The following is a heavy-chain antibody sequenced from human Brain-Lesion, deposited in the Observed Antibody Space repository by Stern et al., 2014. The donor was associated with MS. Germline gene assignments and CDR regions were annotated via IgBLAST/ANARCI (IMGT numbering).Heavy chain of an antibody. J-gene: IGHJ6*02. CDR2: INPNTGGT. CDR1: GYIFTGYY. V-gene: IGHV1-2*02. CDR3: ARDQRGITIFGVVTDYYYLGMDV. D-gene: IGHD3-3*01. Sequence: QVQLVQSGAEVKKPGASVKVSCKTSGYIFTGYYIHWGRQAHGQGLEWMAWINPNTGGTKYAQKFHGRVTMSRETSISTDYVQPRSLTSDDTAVYYCARDQRGITIFGVVTDYYYLGMDVWGQGTTVTVSS.